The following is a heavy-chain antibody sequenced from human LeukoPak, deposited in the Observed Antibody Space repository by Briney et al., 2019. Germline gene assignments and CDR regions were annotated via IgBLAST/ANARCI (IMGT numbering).Heavy chain of an antibody. D-gene: IGHD3-22*01. J-gene: IGHJ5*02. CDR3: ARAGPRVTYYYDSSGYYYAHNWFDP. CDR1: EVTIGSNN. V-gene: IGHV3-21*01. Sequence: GGSLRLSCTASEVTIGSNNMDWVRQAPGKGLEWVSSINSAGNFIFYTDSVRGRFTISRDNAKNSLYLQMNCLRAEDTAVYYCARAGPRVTYYYDSSGYYYAHNWFDPWGQGTLVTVSS. CDR2: INSAGNFI.